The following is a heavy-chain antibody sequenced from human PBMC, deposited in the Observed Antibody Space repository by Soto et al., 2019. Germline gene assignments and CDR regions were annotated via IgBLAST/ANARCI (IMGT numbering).Heavy chain of an antibody. CDR3: ATDLNWEHY. CDR1: GFTFGTYW. CDR2: IKPDGSER. J-gene: IGHJ4*02. Sequence: EVQLVESGGGLVQPGGSLRLPCEASGFTFGTYWMTWVRQPPGKGLECVADIKPDGSERYYVDSVKGRFTISRDNAKNSLYLHMNSLRAEDTAVYYCATDLNWEHYWGQGTLVTVSS. V-gene: IGHV3-7*04. D-gene: IGHD7-27*01.